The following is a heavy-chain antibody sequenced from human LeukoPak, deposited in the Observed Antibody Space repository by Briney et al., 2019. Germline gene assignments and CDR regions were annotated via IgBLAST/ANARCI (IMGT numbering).Heavy chain of an antibody. D-gene: IGHD6-13*01. CDR1: GFTFSNYW. CDR3: ATAAGTITHNYFDY. CDR2: INSDGSST. V-gene: IGHV3-74*01. Sequence: PGGSLRLSCAASGFTFSNYWMHWVRRAPGRGLVWVSRINSDGSSTSYADSVKGRFTISRDNAKNTLYLQMNSLRAEDTAVYYCATAAGTITHNYFDYWGQGTLVTVSS. J-gene: IGHJ4*02.